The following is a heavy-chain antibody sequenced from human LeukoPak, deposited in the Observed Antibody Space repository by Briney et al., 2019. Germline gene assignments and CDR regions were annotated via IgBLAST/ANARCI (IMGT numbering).Heavy chain of an antibody. CDR1: GGTFSSYA. Sequence: SVKVSCKASGGTFSSYAISWVRQAPGQGLEWMGGIIPIFGTANYAQKFQGRVTITTDESTSTAYMELSSLRSEDTAVYYCATETPGGITGTTLGYWGKGTLVTVSS. V-gene: IGHV1-69*05. D-gene: IGHD1-20*01. CDR3: ATETPGGITGTTLGY. CDR2: IIPIFGTA. J-gene: IGHJ4*02.